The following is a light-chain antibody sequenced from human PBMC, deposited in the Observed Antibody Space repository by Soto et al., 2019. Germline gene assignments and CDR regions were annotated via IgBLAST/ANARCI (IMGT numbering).Light chain of an antibody. Sequence: EIVLTQSPASLSLSPGERATLSCRASQSVSVYLAWYQQKPGQVPRLLIYDASNRATGIPARFSGSGSGTDFTLTISSLEPEDLAVYYCQQRSSWPFTFGPGTKVDIK. J-gene: IGKJ3*01. CDR1: QSVSVY. V-gene: IGKV3-11*01. CDR2: DAS. CDR3: QQRSSWPFT.